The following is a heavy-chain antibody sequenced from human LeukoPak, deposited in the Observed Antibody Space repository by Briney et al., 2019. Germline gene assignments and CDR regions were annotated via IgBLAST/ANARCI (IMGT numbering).Heavy chain of an antibody. CDR2: TYYRSKWYD. D-gene: IGHD6-13*01. Sequence: PSQTLSLTCAISGDSVYSNSAAWNWIRQSPSRGLEWLGRTYYRSKWYDDYEVSVKSRITFNPDTSKYQFSLRLNSVTAEDTAVYYCAREYSSNWDFDYWGQGTLVTVSS. CDR1: GDSVYSNSAA. J-gene: IGHJ4*02. V-gene: IGHV6-1*01. CDR3: AREYSSNWDFDY.